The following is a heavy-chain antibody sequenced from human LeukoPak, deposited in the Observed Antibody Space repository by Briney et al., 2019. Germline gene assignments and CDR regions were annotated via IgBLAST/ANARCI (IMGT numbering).Heavy chain of an antibody. CDR3: ARAELDIYYYYGMDV. Sequence: GGSLRLSCAASGFTFSSYAMSWVRQAPGKGLEWVSAISGSGGSTYYADSVKGRFTISRDNSKNTLYLQMNSLRAEDTAVYYCARAELDIYYYYGMDVWGQGTTVTVSS. J-gene: IGHJ6*02. CDR2: ISGSGGST. CDR1: GFTFSSYA. D-gene: IGHD1-1*01. V-gene: IGHV3-23*01.